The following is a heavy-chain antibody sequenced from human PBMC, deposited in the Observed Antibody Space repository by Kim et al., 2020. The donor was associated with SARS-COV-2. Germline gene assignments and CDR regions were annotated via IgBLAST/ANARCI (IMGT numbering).Heavy chain of an antibody. D-gene: IGHD3-9*01. J-gene: IGHJ6*02. CDR3: ARHPRYDILTGSRPEDGMDV. CDR1: GGSISSSSYY. CDR2: IYYSGST. Sequence: SETLSLTCTVSGGSISSSSYYWGWIRQPPGKGLEWIGSIYYSGSTYYNPSLKSRVTISVDTSKNQFSLKLSSVTAADTAVYYCARHPRYDILTGSRPEDGMDVWGQGTTVTVSS. V-gene: IGHV4-39*01.